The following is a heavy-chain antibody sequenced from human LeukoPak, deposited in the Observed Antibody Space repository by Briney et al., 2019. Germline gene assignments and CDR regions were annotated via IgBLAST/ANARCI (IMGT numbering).Heavy chain of an antibody. V-gene: IGHV3-15*01. J-gene: IGHJ4*02. Sequence: GGSLRLSCAASGFTFSNAWMSWVRQAPGKGLEWVGRIKSKTDGGKTDYAAPVKGRFTISRDDSKNTLYLQMNSLRTEDTAVYYCTTVPYCGGDCYLLDYWGQGTLVTVSS. CDR3: TTVPYCGGDCYLLDY. CDR1: GFTFSNAW. D-gene: IGHD2-21*02. CDR2: IKSKTDGGKT.